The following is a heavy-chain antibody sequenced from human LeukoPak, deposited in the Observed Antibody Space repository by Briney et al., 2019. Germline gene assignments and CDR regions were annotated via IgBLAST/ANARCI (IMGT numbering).Heavy chain of an antibody. CDR3: ARSYLTGYYNGHRNWFDP. Sequence: SETLSLTCTVSGGSISSSSYYWGWIRQPPGKGLDWIGSIYYSGSTYYNPSLKSRVTISVDTSKNQFSLKLSSVTAADTAVYYCARSYLTGYYNGHRNWFDPWGQGTLVTVSS. V-gene: IGHV4-39*07. J-gene: IGHJ5*02. CDR1: GGSISSSSYY. D-gene: IGHD3-9*01. CDR2: IYYSGST.